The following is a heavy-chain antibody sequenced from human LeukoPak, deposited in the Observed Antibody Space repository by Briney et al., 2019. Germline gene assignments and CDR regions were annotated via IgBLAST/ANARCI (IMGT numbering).Heavy chain of an antibody. CDR1: GFTFGYYA. J-gene: IGHJ4*02. D-gene: IGHD3-22*01. Sequence: PGGSLRLSCTASGFTFGYYAMSWFRQAPGKGLEWVGFIRSKAYSGTTEYAASVKGRFSTSRDDSKSIAYLQMNSLKTEDAAVYYCTREGHYYDSSGYYYVFDYWGQGTLVTVSS. V-gene: IGHV3-49*03. CDR2: IRSKAYSGTT. CDR3: TREGHYYDSSGYYYVFDY.